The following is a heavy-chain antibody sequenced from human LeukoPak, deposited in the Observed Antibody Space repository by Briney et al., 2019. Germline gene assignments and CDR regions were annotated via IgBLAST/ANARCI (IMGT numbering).Heavy chain of an antibody. J-gene: IGHJ5*02. V-gene: IGHV5-10-1*01. D-gene: IGHD3-10*01. CDR2: IEPSDSYT. Sequence: GESLRISCKGSGYSFTSYWISWVRQMPGKGLEWMGRIEPSDSYTNYSPSFQGHVTISADKSISTAYLQWSSLKASDTAMYYCARGITMVRGVKHWFDPWGQGTLVTVSS. CDR3: ARGITMVRGVKHWFDP. CDR1: GYSFTSYW.